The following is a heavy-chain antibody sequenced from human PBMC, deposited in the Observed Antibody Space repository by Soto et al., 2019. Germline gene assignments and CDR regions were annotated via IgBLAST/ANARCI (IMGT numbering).Heavy chain of an antibody. J-gene: IGHJ6*02. CDR3: ARDSSGWFYYYYGMDV. CDR1: GYTFTNYG. D-gene: IGHD6-19*01. Sequence: ASVKVSCKASGYTFTNYGISWVRQAPGQGLEWMGWISAYNGNTDYAQKLQGRVTMTTDTSTSTAYMELRSLRSDDTAVYYCARDSSGWFYYYYGMDVWGQGTTVTVSS. CDR2: ISAYNGNT. V-gene: IGHV1-18*01.